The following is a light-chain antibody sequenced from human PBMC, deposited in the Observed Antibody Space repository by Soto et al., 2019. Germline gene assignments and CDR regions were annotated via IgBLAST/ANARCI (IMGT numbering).Light chain of an antibody. CDR1: SGHSNYA. CDR2: LNSDGSH. Sequence: QPVLTQSPSASASLGASVKLTCTLSSGHSNYAIAWHQQQSEKGPRYLMKLNSDGSHSKGDGIPDRFSGSSSGAERYLTISSLQSDAEADYYCQTWGSGIVVFGGGTQLTVL. V-gene: IGLV4-69*01. CDR3: QTWGSGIVV. J-gene: IGLJ2*01.